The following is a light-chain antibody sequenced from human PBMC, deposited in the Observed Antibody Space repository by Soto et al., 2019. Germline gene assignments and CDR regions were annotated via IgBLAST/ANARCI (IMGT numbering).Light chain of an antibody. V-gene: IGLV2-14*01. J-gene: IGLJ1*01. CDR3: TSYTSSSTLGV. CDR1: SSDVGGYNY. CDR2: DVS. Sequence: QSVLTQPASVSGSPGQSITISCTGTSSDVGGYNYVSWYQQHPGKAPKLMIYDVSNRPSGVSNRFSGSKSGNTASLTISGLQAEDEADYYCTSYTSSSTLGVLGTGTMVTVL.